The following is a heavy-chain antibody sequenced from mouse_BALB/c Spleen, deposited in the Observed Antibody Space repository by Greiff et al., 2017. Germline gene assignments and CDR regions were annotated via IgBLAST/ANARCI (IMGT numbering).Heavy chain of an antibody. V-gene: IGHV5-4*02. J-gene: IGHJ3*01. CDR2: ISDGGSYT. Sequence: EVMLVESGGGLVKPGGSLKLSCAASGFTFSDYYMYWVRQTPEKRLEWVATISDGGSYTYYPDSVKGRFTISRDNAKNNLYLQMSSLKSEDTAMYYCARDDAWFAYWGQGTLVTVSA. CDR1: GFTFSDYY. CDR3: ARDDAWFAY.